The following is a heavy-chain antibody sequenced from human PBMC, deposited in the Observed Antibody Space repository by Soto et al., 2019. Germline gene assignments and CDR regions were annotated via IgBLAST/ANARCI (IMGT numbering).Heavy chain of an antibody. V-gene: IGHV3-48*01. CDR3: VRGGAARPDY. CDR2: ISSGRPTV. CDR1: GFTFSSYG. J-gene: IGHJ4*02. Sequence: EVQLVESGGGLVQPGGSLRLSCAGTGFTFSSYGINWVRQAPGKGLEWVSYISSGRPTVSCADSVKGRFTISRDYARNSLYLQMDSLSVEDTAVYYCVRGGAARPDYWGQGTLVTVSS. D-gene: IGHD3-10*01.